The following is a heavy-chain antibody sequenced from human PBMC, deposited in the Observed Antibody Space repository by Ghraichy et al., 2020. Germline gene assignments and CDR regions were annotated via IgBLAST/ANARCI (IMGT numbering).Heavy chain of an antibody. CDR3: AREPYCSGGSCHLDY. D-gene: IGHD2-15*01. J-gene: IGHJ4*02. V-gene: IGHV1-2*04. CDR2: INPNSGGT. Sequence: ASVKVSCKASGYTFTGYYMHWVRQAPGQGLEWMGWINPNSGGTNYAQKFQGWVTMTRDTSISTAYMELSRLRSDDTAVYYCAREPYCSGGSCHLDYWGQGTLVTVSS. CDR1: GYTFTGYY.